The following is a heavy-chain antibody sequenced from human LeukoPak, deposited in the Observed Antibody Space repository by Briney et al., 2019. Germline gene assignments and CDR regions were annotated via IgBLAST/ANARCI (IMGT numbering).Heavy chain of an antibody. CDR2: INPNSGGT. D-gene: IGHD6-6*01. V-gene: IGHV1-2*04. J-gene: IGHJ6*02. CDR1: GYTFTGYY. Sequence: ASVKVSCTASGYTFTGYYMHWVRQAPGQGLEWMGWINPNSGGTNYAQKFQGWVTMTRDTSISTAYMELSRLRSDDTAVYYCAREYSSSFSAVAYYYGMDVWGQGTTVTVSS. CDR3: AREYSSSFSAVAYYYGMDV.